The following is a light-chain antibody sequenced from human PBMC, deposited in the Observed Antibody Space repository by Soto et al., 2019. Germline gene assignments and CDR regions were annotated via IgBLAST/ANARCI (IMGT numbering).Light chain of an antibody. CDR1: QSLLFISNQKNY. Sequence: DLVMTQSPDSLAMSLGERATIHCKSSQSLLFISNQKNYLAWYQQKPGQPPKLLIYWASTRESGVPDRFIGSGSGTDFTLTIGSLQAEDVAVYYCQQYDDPPVTFGQGTRLEIK. CDR3: QQYDDPPVT. J-gene: IGKJ5*01. V-gene: IGKV4-1*01. CDR2: WAS.